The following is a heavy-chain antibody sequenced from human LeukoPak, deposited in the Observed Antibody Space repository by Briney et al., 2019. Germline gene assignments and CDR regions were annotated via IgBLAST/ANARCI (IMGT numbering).Heavy chain of an antibody. Sequence: SVKVSCKASGGTFSSHTISWVRQAPGQGLEWMGGIIPMFGTGNYAQKFQGRVTITADESTRTAHMELSSLRSEDTAVYYCARSIEVASATRGDPPYYRYYYGMDVWGQGTTVTVSS. CDR1: GGTFSSHT. J-gene: IGHJ6*02. CDR3: ARSIEVASATRGDPPYYRYYYGMDV. D-gene: IGHD2-2*01. CDR2: IIPMFGTG. V-gene: IGHV1-69*13.